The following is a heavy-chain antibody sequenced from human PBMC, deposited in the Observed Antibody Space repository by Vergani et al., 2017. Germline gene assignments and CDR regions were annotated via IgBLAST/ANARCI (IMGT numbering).Heavy chain of an antibody. Sequence: EVQLVESGGGLVQPGRSLRLSCAASGFTFDDYAMHWVRQAPGKGLEWVSGISWNSGSIGYADSVKGRFTISRDNAKNSLYLQMNSLRAEDTAVYYCARDLRNYYGSGVLYWGQGTLVTVSS. CDR2: ISWNSGSI. J-gene: IGHJ4*02. CDR1: GFTFDDYA. CDR3: ARDLRNYYGSGVLY. D-gene: IGHD3-10*01. V-gene: IGHV3-9*01.